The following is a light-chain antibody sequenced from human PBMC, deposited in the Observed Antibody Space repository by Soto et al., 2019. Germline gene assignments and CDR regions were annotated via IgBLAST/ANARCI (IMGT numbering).Light chain of an antibody. CDR3: GTWDSSLSAGVV. V-gene: IGLV1-51*02. Sequence: QSVLTQPPSVSAAPGQKVTIYCSGSSSNIGNNYVSWYQQLPGTAPKLLIYENNKRPSGIPDRFSGSKSGTSATLGITGLQTGDEADYYCGTWDSSLSAGVVFGGGTQLTVL. J-gene: IGLJ2*01. CDR2: ENN. CDR1: SSNIGNNY.